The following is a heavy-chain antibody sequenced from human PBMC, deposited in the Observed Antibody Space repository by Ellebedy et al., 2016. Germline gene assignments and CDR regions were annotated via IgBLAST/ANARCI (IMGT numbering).Heavy chain of an antibody. D-gene: IGHD2-8*01. V-gene: IGHV3-53*01. CDR3: VTRHNGAFDL. Sequence: GGSLRLXXAASGFTFSSYSMNWVRQAPGKGLELVSLIYGGGASYYADSVKGRFTISRDNSKKTLYLQMSGLGVEDTAVYYCVTRHNGAFDLWGQGTMVTVSS. CDR1: GFTFSSYS. CDR2: IYGGGAS. J-gene: IGHJ3*01.